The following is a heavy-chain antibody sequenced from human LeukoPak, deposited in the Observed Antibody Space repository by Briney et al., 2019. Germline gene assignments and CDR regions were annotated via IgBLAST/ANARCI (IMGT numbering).Heavy chain of an antibody. D-gene: IGHD4-17*01. CDR1: GYTLTELS. Sequence: ASVKVSCKVSGYTLTELSMHWVRQAPGKGLEWMGGFDPEDGETIYAQKFQVRVTMTEDTSTDTAYMELSSLRSEDTAVYYCATVLTRAVTQSVYFDYWGQGTLVTVSS. CDR2: FDPEDGET. V-gene: IGHV1-24*01. CDR3: ATVLTRAVTQSVYFDY. J-gene: IGHJ4*02.